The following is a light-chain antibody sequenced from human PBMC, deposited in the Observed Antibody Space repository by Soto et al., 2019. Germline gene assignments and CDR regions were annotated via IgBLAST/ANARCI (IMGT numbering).Light chain of an antibody. CDR1: QSISSY. J-gene: IGKJ1*01. CDR3: QQYNSYSGT. V-gene: IGKV1-5*01. CDR2: HAS. Sequence: DIQMTQSPSSLSASVGDRVTITCRASQSISSYLNWYQQKPVKTPKFLIYHASNLESGVPSRFSGSGYGTEFTLTISSLQPDDFATYYCQQYNSYSGTFGQGTKVDIK.